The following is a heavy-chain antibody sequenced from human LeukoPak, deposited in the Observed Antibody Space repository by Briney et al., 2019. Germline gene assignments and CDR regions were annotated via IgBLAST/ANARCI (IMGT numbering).Heavy chain of an antibody. CDR3: ARGGTYYPCIDY. CDR1: GYSYTTSY. D-gene: IGHD1-26*01. Sequence: ASEKVSCKASGYSYTTSYINWARQAPGQGLEWMGWVSAYNGKTEYAQKFQGRVTMTTDSSTNTAYMDLTSLRSDDTAVYYCARGGTYYPCIDYWGQGTLVTVSS. V-gene: IGHV1-18*01. J-gene: IGHJ4*02. CDR2: VSAYNGKT.